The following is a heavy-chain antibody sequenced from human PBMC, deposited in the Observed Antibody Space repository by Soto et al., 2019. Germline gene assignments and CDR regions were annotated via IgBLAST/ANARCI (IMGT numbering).Heavy chain of an antibody. CDR3: AYSSAPFDY. Sequence: EVQLLESGGGLVQPGGSLRLSCAASGFTFSSYAMSWVRQAPGKGLEWVSAISGSGGSTYDADSVKGRFTISRDNTKYTLYLQLNSLRAEDTAVDYCAYSSAPFDYWGQGTLVTVSS. CDR2: ISGSGGST. CDR1: GFTFSSYA. D-gene: IGHD6-25*01. J-gene: IGHJ4*02. V-gene: IGHV3-23*01.